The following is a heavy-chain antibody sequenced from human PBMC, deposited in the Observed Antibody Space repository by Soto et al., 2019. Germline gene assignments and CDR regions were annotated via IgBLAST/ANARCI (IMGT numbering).Heavy chain of an antibody. CDR2: ISYDGSNK. CDR1: GSTFSSYG. V-gene: IGHV3-30*18. Sequence: GGSLRLSCAASGSTFSSYGMHWVRQAPGKGLEWVAVISYDGSNKYYADSVKGRFTISRDNSKNTLYLQMNSLRAEDTAVYYCAKGLAAAGIYYYGMDVWGQATTVTVSS. D-gene: IGHD6-13*01. CDR3: AKGLAAAGIYYYGMDV. J-gene: IGHJ6*02.